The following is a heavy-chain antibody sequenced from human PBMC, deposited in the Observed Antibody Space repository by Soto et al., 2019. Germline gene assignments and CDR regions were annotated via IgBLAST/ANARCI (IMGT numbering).Heavy chain of an antibody. Sequence: QVQIQQWGAGLLKPSETLSLTCAVSGGSFSGFYWTWIRQPPGEGLEWIGEINHSGTINFNPSLRSRLTISLDSPKKHFSLKLTSLTAADAAVYYCARADRTLVTTYGLDVWGQGTTVTVSS. CDR1: GGSFSGFY. CDR2: INHSGTI. V-gene: IGHV4-34*02. D-gene: IGHD2-21*02. J-gene: IGHJ6*02. CDR3: ARADRTLVTTYGLDV.